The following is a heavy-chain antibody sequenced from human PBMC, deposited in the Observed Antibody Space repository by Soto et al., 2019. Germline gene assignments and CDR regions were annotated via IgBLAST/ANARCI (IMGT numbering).Heavy chain of an antibody. CDR1: GVSFSGYY. V-gene: IGHV4-34*01. J-gene: IGHJ6*02. Sequence: SETLSLTCAVYGVSFSGYYWSWIRQPPGKGLEWIGEINHSGSTNYNPSLKSRVTISVDTSKNQFSLKLSSVTAADTAVYYCARGVPSPRRNYYYYYYGMDVWGQGTTVTVSS. CDR3: ARGVPSPRRNYYYYYYGMDV. CDR2: INHSGST.